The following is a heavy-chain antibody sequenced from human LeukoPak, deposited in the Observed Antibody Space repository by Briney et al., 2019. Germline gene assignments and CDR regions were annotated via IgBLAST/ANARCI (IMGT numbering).Heavy chain of an antibody. J-gene: IGHJ4*02. V-gene: IGHV1-46*01. Sequence: ASVKVSCKASGYTFTSYYMHWVRQAPGQGLEWMGIINPSGGSTSYAQKFQGRVTMTRDTSTSTAYMELSRLRSDDTAVYYCARASDTYYYDTTIDYWGQGTLVTVSS. D-gene: IGHD3-22*01. CDR1: GYTFTSYY. CDR2: INPSGGST. CDR3: ARASDTYYYDTTIDY.